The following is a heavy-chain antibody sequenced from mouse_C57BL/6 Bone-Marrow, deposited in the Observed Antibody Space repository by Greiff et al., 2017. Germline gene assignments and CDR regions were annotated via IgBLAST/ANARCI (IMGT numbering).Heavy chain of an antibody. Sequence: EVKLQQSGPELVKSGASAKISCKASGYTFTDYYMNWVKQSHGKSLEWIGDINPNNGGTSYNQKFKGKATLTVDKSSSTAYMELRSLTSEDSAVYYCARGSNVFADWGQGCLVTVSA. CDR1: GYTFTDYY. V-gene: IGHV1-26*01. D-gene: IGHD1-1*01. CDR2: INPNNGGT. CDR3: ARGSNVFAD. J-gene: IGHJ3*01.